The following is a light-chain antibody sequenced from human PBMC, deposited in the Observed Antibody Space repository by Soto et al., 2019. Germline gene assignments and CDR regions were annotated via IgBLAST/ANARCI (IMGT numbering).Light chain of an antibody. Sequence: DIQMTQSPSSLSASVGDRVTITCRASQSINSNLNWYQQKPGTVPKLLIYAASRLQSGVPSRFSGSGSGTDFTLTISSLQPEDFATYSCQQRYSSRTFGQGTKVEIK. V-gene: IGKV1-39*01. CDR3: QQRYSSRT. CDR1: QSINSN. J-gene: IGKJ1*01. CDR2: AAS.